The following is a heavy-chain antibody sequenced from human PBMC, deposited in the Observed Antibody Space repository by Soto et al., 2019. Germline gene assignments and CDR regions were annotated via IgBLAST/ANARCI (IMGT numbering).Heavy chain of an antibody. CDR3: AKSSEIQLRLFDY. CDR1: GFTFSSYG. J-gene: IGHJ4*02. Sequence: GGSRRLCCAASGFTFSSYGMHGGRQAPGKGLEWVAVISYDGSNKYYADSVKGRFTISRDNSKNTLYLQMNSLRAEDTAVYYCAKSSEIQLRLFDYWGQGTLVTVSS. V-gene: IGHV3-30*18. D-gene: IGHD5-18*01. CDR2: ISYDGSNK.